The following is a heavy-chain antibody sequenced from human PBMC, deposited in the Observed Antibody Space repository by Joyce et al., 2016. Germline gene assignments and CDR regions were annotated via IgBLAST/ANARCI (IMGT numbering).Heavy chain of an antibody. V-gene: IGHV3-30*04. CDR1: GFSFSRYA. Sequence: QVQLVESGGGVVQPGRSLRLSCAASGFSFSRYAMHWVRQAPGKGVEWVAVISNDGSDKYFADSVKGRFTISRDNSKNTLYLQMNSLRAEDTAVYYCARDVSDVLWSFYALDYWGQGTLVTVSS. J-gene: IGHJ4*02. CDR3: ARDVSDVLWSFYALDY. D-gene: IGHD3-10*01. CDR2: ISNDGSDK.